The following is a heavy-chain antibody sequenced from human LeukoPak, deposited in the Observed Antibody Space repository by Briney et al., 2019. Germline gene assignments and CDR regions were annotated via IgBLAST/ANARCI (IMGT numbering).Heavy chain of an antibody. V-gene: IGHV3-23*01. CDR2: IGAGGTFT. D-gene: IGHD3-10*01. Sequence: GGSLRLSCTASGFTSSSYAMNWVRQAPGKGLEWVSGIGAGGTFTYYADSVKGRFTISRDNSKNMLYLQMSSLRADDTAVYYCVKTLKYYGSGRGLFDSWGQGILVTVSS. CDR3: VKTLKYYGSGRGLFDS. CDR1: GFTSSSYA. J-gene: IGHJ4*02.